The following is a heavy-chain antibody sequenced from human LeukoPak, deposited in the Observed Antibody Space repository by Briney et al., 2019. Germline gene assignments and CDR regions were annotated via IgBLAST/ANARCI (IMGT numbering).Heavy chain of an antibody. D-gene: IGHD2-8*01. J-gene: IGHJ4*02. Sequence: ASVKVSCKASGYTFTAYYMHWVRQAPGQGAEWMGWINPNSGGTNYAQKFQGRVTTTRDTSISTAYMELSRLRSDDTAVYYCARGYCSNGVCYTTDYWGQGTLVTVSS. CDR1: GYTFTAYY. CDR3: ARGYCSNGVCYTTDY. CDR2: INPNSGGT. V-gene: IGHV1-2*02.